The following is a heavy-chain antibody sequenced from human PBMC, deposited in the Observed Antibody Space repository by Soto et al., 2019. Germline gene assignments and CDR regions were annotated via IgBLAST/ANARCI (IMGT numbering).Heavy chain of an antibody. V-gene: IGHV3-23*01. CDR1: GFTFSDYA. CDR2: IGSNGGST. J-gene: IGHJ4*02. Sequence: PGGSLRLSCAASGFTFSDYAMSWVRQAPGKGLEWVSAIGSNGGSTWYAESVEGRFAISRDNSKDTLYLQMNSLRAEDTAIYYCEKAGCGIGGCYPYYFEYWGQGTLVTVSS. D-gene: IGHD2-21*02. CDR3: EKAGCGIGGCYPYYFEY.